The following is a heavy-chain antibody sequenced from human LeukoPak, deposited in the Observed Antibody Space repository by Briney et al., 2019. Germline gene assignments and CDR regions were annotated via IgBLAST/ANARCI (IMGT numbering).Heavy chain of an antibody. J-gene: IGHJ4*02. CDR2: ISNSSSTI. CDR1: GFTFSSYS. Sequence: PGRSLRLSCAASGFTFSSYSMNWVRQAPGKGLEWVSYISNSSSTIYYADSVKGRFTISRDNAKNSLYLQMNSLRAEDTAVYYCARDGPWGEQWLGYWGQGTLVTVSS. D-gene: IGHD6-19*01. CDR3: ARDGPWGEQWLGY. V-gene: IGHV3-48*04.